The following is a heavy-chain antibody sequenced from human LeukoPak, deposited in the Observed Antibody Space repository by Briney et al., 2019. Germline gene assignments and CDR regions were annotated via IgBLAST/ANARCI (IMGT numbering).Heavy chain of an antibody. D-gene: IGHD1-26*01. Sequence: GGSLRLSCAASEFTFDDHAMHWVRQAPGRSLEWISLIIWDGSSAYYADSVKGRFTISRDNAKNSLYLQLNSLRAEDTAVYYCARESGGDLGEAFDIWGQGTMVTVSS. J-gene: IGHJ3*02. CDR2: IIWDGSSA. V-gene: IGHV3-43D*03. CDR3: ARESGGDLGEAFDI. CDR1: EFTFDDHA.